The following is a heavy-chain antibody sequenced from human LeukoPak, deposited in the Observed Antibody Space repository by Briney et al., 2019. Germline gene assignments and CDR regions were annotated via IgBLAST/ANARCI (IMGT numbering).Heavy chain of an antibody. V-gene: IGHV1-69*13. Sequence: ASVKVSCKDSGGTFSGYAISWVRQAPGQGLEWMGGIIPIFGTANYAQKFQGRVTITADESTSTAYMELSSLRSEDTAVYYCAKGDGYNYEGSNFDYWGQGTLVTVSS. CDR2: IIPIFGTA. CDR3: AKGDGYNYEGSNFDY. D-gene: IGHD5-24*01. J-gene: IGHJ4*02. CDR1: GGTFSGYA.